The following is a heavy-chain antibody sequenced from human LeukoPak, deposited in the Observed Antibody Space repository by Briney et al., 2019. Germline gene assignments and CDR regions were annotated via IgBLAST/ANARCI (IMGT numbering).Heavy chain of an antibody. CDR1: GFTFSSYA. D-gene: IGHD3-9*01. Sequence: GGSLRLSCAASGFTFSSYAMHWVRQAPGKGLEWVAVISYDGSNKYYADSVKGRFTISRDNSKNTLYLQMNSLRAEDTAVYYCAKSMEPLLRYFDWAPYGMDVWGQGTTVTVSS. CDR3: AKSMEPLLRYFDWAPYGMDV. J-gene: IGHJ6*02. V-gene: IGHV3-30-3*02. CDR2: ISYDGSNK.